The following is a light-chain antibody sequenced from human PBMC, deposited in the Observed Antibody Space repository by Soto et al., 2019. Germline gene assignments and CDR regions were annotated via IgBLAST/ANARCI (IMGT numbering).Light chain of an antibody. CDR1: QDISNS. Sequence: DIQMTQSPSSVSASVGDRVTITCRASQDISNSLAWYQQKPGKAPKLLIYAASSLQSGVPSRFSGSGSGTDFTLTISSLHPEDFATYYCQQADSFPLTFGGGTKVEIK. J-gene: IGKJ4*01. V-gene: IGKV1D-12*01. CDR2: AAS. CDR3: QQADSFPLT.